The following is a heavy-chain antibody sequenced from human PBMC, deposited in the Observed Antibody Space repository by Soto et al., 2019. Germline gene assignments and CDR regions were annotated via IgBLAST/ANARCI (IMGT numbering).Heavy chain of an antibody. CDR1: GGTFSSYA. J-gene: IGHJ6*02. CDR2: IIPIFGTA. V-gene: IGHV1-69*12. CDR3: ARVQGIRITFGGVSASHYYYGMDV. D-gene: IGHD3-16*01. Sequence: QVQLVQSGAEVKKPGSSVKVSCKASGGTFSSYAISWVRQAPGQGLEWMGGIIPIFGTANYAQKFQGRVTITADESTSTAYMELRSLRSEDTAVYYCARVQGIRITFGGVSASHYYYGMDVWGQGTTVTVSS.